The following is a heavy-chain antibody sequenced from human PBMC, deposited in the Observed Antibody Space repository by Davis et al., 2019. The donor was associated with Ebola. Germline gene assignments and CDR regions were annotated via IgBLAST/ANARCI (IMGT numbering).Heavy chain of an antibody. J-gene: IGHJ5*02. CDR1: GFTFSSYS. CDR3: SRQGVTVAAATNWFDP. Sequence: GESLKISCAASGFTFSSYSMHWVRQAPGKGLEWVSPISSSSSYIYYADSVKGRFTISRDNAKNSVYLQMDTLRVEDTAVYYCSRQGVTVAAATNWFDPRGQGTVVTVSS. CDR2: ISSSSSYI. V-gene: IGHV3-21*04. D-gene: IGHD2-15*01.